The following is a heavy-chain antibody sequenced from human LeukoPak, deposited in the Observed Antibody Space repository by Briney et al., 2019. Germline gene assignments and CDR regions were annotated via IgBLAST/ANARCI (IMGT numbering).Heavy chain of an antibody. V-gene: IGHV5-51*01. CDR2: IYPGDSDT. J-gene: IGHJ4*02. D-gene: IGHD5-12*01. Sequence: GESLKISCKGSGYSFTNSWIGWVCQMPGKGLEWMGIIYPGDSDTRYSPSFQGQVTISADKSISTAYLQWSSLKASDTAIYYCARHGYGYYFDYWGQGTLVTVSS. CDR1: GYSFTNSW. CDR3: ARHGYGYYFDY.